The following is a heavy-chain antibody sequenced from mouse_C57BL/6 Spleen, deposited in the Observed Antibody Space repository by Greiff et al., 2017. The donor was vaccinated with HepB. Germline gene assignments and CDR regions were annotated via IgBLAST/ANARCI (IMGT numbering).Heavy chain of an antibody. CDR3: AIGDYYGSTAYWYFDV. D-gene: IGHD1-1*01. CDR1: GYTFTSYW. CDR2: IHPSDSDT. V-gene: IGHV1-74*01. J-gene: IGHJ1*03. Sequence: VQLQQPGAELVKPGASVKVSCKASGYTFTSYWMHWVKQRPGQGLEWIGRIHPSDSDTNYNQKFKGKATLTVDNSSSTAYMQLSSLTSEDAAVYYCAIGDYYGSTAYWYFDVWGTGTTVTVSS.